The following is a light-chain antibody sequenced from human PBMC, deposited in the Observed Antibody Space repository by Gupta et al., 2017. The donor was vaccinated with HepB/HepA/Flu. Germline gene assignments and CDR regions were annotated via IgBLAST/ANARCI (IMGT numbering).Light chain of an antibody. CDR1: SSNIGSNY. CDR3: AAWDDSLSGWV. J-gene: IGLJ3*02. V-gene: IGLV1-47*01. Sequence: QSVLTQPPSASGTPGQRVIISCSGSSSNIGSNYVYWYQQLPGTAPKLLIYRNNQRPSWVPDRFSGSKSGTSASLAISGLRSEDEADYYCAAWDDSLSGWVFGGGTKLTVL. CDR2: RNN.